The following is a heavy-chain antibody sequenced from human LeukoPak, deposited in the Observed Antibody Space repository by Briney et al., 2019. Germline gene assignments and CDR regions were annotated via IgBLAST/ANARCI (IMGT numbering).Heavy chain of an antibody. D-gene: IGHD2-2*01. CDR2: INPYSGDT. V-gene: IGHV1-2*02. CDR1: GYSFTDYY. J-gene: IGHJ6*02. Sequence: SVKVSCKASGYSFTDYYMHWVRQAPGQGLEWMGWINPYSGDTNYAQKFQGRVTMTRDTSISTAYMEVSRLRSDDAAVFYCARVGGYCTTTSCSYGMDVWGQGSTVTVSS. CDR3: ARVGGYCTTTSCSYGMDV.